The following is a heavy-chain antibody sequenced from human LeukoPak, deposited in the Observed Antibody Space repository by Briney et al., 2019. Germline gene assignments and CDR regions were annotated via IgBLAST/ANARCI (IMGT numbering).Heavy chain of an antibody. CDR2: ISAYNGNT. J-gene: IGHJ5*02. D-gene: IGHD6-6*01. V-gene: IGHV1-18*01. CDR1: GYTFTSYG. CDR3: ASTGRGAYSSSSRGWFDP. Sequence: ASVKVSCEASGYTFTSYGISWVRQAPGQGLEWMGWISAYNGNTNYAQKLQGRVTMTTDTSTSTAYMELRSLRSDDTAVYYCASTGRGAYSSSSRGWFDPWGQGTLVTVSS.